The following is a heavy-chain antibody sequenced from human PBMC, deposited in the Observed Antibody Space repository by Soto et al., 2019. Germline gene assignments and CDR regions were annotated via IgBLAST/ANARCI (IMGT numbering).Heavy chain of an antibody. Sequence: GESLKISCKASGYSFTSYWIGWVRQLPGKGLEWVGIIYPGDSDTRYSPSFQDQVTLSADKSITTAYLQWSSLSAEDTAIYYCAKDAIMVSSSFNYFDFWGQGALVTVSS. CDR2: IYPGDSDT. CDR1: GYSFTSYW. D-gene: IGHD6-13*01. J-gene: IGHJ4*02. V-gene: IGHV5-51*01. CDR3: AKDAIMVSSSFNYFDF.